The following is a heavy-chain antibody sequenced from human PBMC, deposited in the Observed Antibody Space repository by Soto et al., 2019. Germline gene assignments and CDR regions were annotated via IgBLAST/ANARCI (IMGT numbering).Heavy chain of an antibody. D-gene: IGHD3-3*01. J-gene: IGHJ4*02. CDR3: ASRSYDFWSGYRPDY. V-gene: IGHV4-34*01. Sequence: PSETLSLTCAVSGGSFSGYYWSWIRQPPGKGLEWIGEINHSGSTNYNPSLKSRVTISVDTSKNQFSLKLSSVTAADTAVYYCASRSYDFWSGYRPDYWGQGTLVTVSS. CDR2: INHSGST. CDR1: GGSFSGYY.